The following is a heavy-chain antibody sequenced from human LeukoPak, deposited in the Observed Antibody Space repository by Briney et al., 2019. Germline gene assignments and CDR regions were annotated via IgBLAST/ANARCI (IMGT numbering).Heavy chain of an antibody. V-gene: IGHV5-10-1*01. Sequence: GESLRISCKGSGYSFTSYWISWVRQMPGKGLEWMGWIDPSDSYTNYSPSFQGHVTISADKSISTAYLQWSSLKASDTAMYYCARGGITMVRGVNPNWFDPWGQGTLVTVSS. CDR3: ARGGITMVRGVNPNWFDP. J-gene: IGHJ5*02. CDR2: IDPSDSYT. CDR1: GYSFTSYW. D-gene: IGHD3-10*01.